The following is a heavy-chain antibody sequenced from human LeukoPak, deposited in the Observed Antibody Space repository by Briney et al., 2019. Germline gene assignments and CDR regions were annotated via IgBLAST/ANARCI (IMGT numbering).Heavy chain of an antibody. Sequence: GGSLRLSCTASGFTFGDYAMSWVRQAPGKGLEWVSAISGSGGSTYYADSVKGRFTISRDNSKNTLYLQMNSLRAEDTAVYYCAKASEWELLSDYWGQGTLVTVSS. CDR1: GFTFGDYA. CDR3: AKASEWELLSDY. CDR2: ISGSGGST. V-gene: IGHV3-23*01. J-gene: IGHJ4*02. D-gene: IGHD1-26*01.